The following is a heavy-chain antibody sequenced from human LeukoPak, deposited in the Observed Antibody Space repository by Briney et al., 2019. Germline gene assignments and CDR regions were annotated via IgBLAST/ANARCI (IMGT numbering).Heavy chain of an antibody. Sequence: ASVKVPCKTSLFTFTIYDINRVRQATGQGLEGMRWMNGNSGDTGYAQKFQCRVTMTWNISITTAYMELSNLRSEYTAVYYCVRGRFIAGAGDWGQGSPVTVPS. CDR2: MNGNSGDT. V-gene: IGHV1-8*01. CDR3: VRGRFIAGAGD. D-gene: IGHD1-26*01. J-gene: IGHJ1*01. CDR1: LFTFTIYD.